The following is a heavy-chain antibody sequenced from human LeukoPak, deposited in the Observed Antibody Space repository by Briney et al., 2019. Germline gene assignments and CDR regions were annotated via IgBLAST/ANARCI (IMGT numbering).Heavy chain of an antibody. CDR3: TTDSDILTGYYRGALDI. J-gene: IGHJ3*02. V-gene: IGHV3-15*01. CDR1: GFTFSNVW. Sequence: GGSLRLSCAASGFTFSNVWMTWVRQAPGKGLEWVGRIKRKADGGTPDYAAPVAGRFTISRDDSKNTLYLQMNSLKIEDTAVYYCTTDSDILTGYYRGALDIWGQGTMVTVSP. CDR2: IKRKADGGTP. D-gene: IGHD3-9*01.